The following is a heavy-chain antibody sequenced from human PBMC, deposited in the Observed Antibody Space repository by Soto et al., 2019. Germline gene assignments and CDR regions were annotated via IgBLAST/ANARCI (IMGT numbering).Heavy chain of an antibody. CDR2: ISAGSSVT. V-gene: IGHV3-23*01. CDR1: GFTFNTCA. Sequence: EVHMLESGGGLVQPGGSLRLSCAASGFTFNTCAMTWVRQAPGKGLEWVSSISAGSSVTFYADSAKGRFTISRDNSRATVYLHMNNLRVEDTAMYYCAKAPFDMAAAPAPIDYWGQGTLVTVSS. D-gene: IGHD2-2*01. J-gene: IGHJ4*02. CDR3: AKAPFDMAAAPAPIDY.